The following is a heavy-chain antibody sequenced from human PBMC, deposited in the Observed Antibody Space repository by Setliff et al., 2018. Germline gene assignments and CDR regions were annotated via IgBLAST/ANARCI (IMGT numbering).Heavy chain of an antibody. CDR1: GGSFSGYY. CDR2: INHSGST. D-gene: IGHD3-3*01. J-gene: IGHJ3*02. V-gene: IGHV4-34*01. Sequence: SETLSLTCAVYGGSFSGYYWSWIRQPPGKGLEWIGEINHSGSTNYNPSLKSRVTISVDTSKNQFSLKLSSVTAADTAVYYCARGKTFFGAFIRAFDIWGQGRMVT. CDR3: ARGKTFFGAFIRAFDI.